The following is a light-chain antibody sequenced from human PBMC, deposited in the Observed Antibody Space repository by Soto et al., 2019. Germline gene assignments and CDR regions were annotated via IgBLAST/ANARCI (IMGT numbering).Light chain of an antibody. J-gene: IGKJ2*01. CDR1: QSVNNNY. Sequence: EVVLTQSPGTLSLSPGERATLSCRASQSVNNNYLAWVQQKPGQAPTLLVSGASIRATGIPDRFSGSGSGTDFTLTISRLEPEDFAVYYCLQYGSWLSTFGQGTKVEIK. CDR2: GAS. CDR3: LQYGSWLST. V-gene: IGKV3-20*01.